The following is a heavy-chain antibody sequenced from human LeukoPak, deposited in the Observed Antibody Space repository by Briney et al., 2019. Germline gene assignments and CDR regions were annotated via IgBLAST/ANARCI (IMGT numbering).Heavy chain of an antibody. CDR1: QFPFSDYY. D-gene: IGHD3-10*01. Sequence: GGSLRLSCAASQFPFSDYYMSWVRQAPGKGLEWISYITSSGSTTYYADSVKGRFTISRDNAKNSLYLQMNSLRADDTAVYYCARVQGVSRPYYSDFWGRGTLVTVSS. CDR3: ARVQGVSRPYYSDF. V-gene: IGHV3-11*01. J-gene: IGHJ4*02. CDR2: ITSSGSTT.